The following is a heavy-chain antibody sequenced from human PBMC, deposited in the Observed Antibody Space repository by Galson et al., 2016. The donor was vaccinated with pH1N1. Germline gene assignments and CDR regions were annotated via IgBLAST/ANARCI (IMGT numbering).Heavy chain of an antibody. J-gene: IGHJ4*02. CDR1: GLTFGSYA. CDR3: AKGGHYSSFDY. CDR2: ISGSGFTT. Sequence: SLRLSCAASGLTFGSYAMSWVRQAPGKGLEWVSTISGSGFTTFFADSVKGRFTISRDNSKNTFHLQLNSLRAEDTAIYYCAKGGHYSSFDYWGQGALVTVSS. V-gene: IGHV3-23*01. D-gene: IGHD4-11*01.